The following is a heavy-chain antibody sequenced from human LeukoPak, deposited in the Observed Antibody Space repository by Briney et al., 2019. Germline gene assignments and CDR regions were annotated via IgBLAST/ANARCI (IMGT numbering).Heavy chain of an antibody. D-gene: IGHD2-2*01. CDR3: TTDYQLPSWFDP. CDR1: GFIFDDYG. J-gene: IGHJ5*02. CDR2: IKSKTDGGTT. V-gene: IGHV3-15*01. Sequence: GGSLRLSCAASGFIFDDYGMSWVRQAPGKGLEWVGRIKSKTDGGTTDYAAPVKGRFTISRDDSKNTLYLQMNSLKTEDTAVYYCTTDYQLPSWFDPWGQGTLVTVSS.